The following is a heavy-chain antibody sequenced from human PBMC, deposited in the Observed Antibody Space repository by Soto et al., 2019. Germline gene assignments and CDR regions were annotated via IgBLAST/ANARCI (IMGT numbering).Heavy chain of an antibody. CDR3: ATDYSDSSGFYYFDA. Sequence: EASVKVSCKVSGYTLTDLSMHWVRQAELSMHWVRQAPGKGLEWLGGFDSDDGETKYAQNFQGRVTMTEDTSTDTAYMELSSLRSEDTAVYYCATDYSDSSGFYYFDAWGQGTLVTVSS. D-gene: IGHD3-22*01. V-gene: IGHV1-24*01. CDR2: FDSDDGET. CDR1: GYTLTDLSMHWVRQAELS. J-gene: IGHJ4*02.